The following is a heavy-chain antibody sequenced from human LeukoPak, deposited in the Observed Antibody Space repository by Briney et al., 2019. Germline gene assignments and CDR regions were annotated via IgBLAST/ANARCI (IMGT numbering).Heavy chain of an antibody. V-gene: IGHV4-61*02. CDR1: GGSIGVDSYY. CDR2: IYTSGST. J-gene: IGHJ4*02. D-gene: IGHD1-26*01. CDR3: ARESGPGELTDS. Sequence: SETLSLTCTVSGGSIGVDSYYWSWIRQPAGKGLEWIGRIYTSGSTNYNPSLKSRVTMSVDTSKNQFSLKLSSVTAADTAVYYCARESGPGELTDSWGQGTLVTVSS.